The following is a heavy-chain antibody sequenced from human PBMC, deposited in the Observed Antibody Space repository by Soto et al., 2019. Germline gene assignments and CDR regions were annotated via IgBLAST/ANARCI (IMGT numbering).Heavy chain of an antibody. V-gene: IGHV3-23*01. CDR3: AKDAGAYYDFWSGYYTSLRYYYGMDV. D-gene: IGHD3-3*01. J-gene: IGHJ6*02. CDR1: GFTFSSYA. Sequence: GGSLILSCAASGFTFSSYAMSWVRQAPGKGLEWVSAISGSGGSTYYADSVKGRFTISRDNSKNTLYLQMNSLRAEDTAVYYCAKDAGAYYDFWSGYYTSLRYYYGMDVWGQGTTVTVSS. CDR2: ISGSGGST.